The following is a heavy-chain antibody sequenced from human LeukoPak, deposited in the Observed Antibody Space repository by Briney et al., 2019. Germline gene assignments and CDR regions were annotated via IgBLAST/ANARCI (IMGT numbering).Heavy chain of an antibody. Sequence: GGSLRLSCAASGFTFSSYGMYWVRQAPGKGLEWVAFIRYDGSNKYYADSVKGRFTISRDNSKNTLYLQMNSLRAEDTAVYYCAKDPPLTIFGVVTDYFDYWGQGTLVTVSS. D-gene: IGHD3-3*01. CDR3: AKDPPLTIFGVVTDYFDY. V-gene: IGHV3-30*02. J-gene: IGHJ4*02. CDR1: GFTFSSYG. CDR2: IRYDGSNK.